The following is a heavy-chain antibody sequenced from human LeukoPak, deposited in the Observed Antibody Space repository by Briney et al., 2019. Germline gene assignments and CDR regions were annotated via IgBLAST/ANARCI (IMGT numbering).Heavy chain of an antibody. J-gene: IGHJ4*02. V-gene: IGHV4-39*01. Sequence: PSETLSLTCAVSGVSISGSGHYWGWIRQPPGTGLEWIGNIYHSGSTYYNASLQSRVTISIDTSKNQFSLRLNSVTAADTAMYYCAKSGGYGLIDCWGQGTLVTVSS. CDR3: AKSGGYGLIDC. CDR1: GVSISGSGHY. CDR2: IYHSGST. D-gene: IGHD1-26*01.